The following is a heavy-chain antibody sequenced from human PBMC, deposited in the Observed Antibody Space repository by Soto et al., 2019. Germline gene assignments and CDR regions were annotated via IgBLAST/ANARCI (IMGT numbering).Heavy chain of an antibody. CDR1: GFSLSTNGVG. CDR3: AHRHFNKVAYFDY. J-gene: IGHJ4*02. CDR2: VYWNDDK. V-gene: IGHV2-5*01. Sequence: SGPTLVNPTQTLTLTFTVSGFSLSTNGVGVGWIRQPPGKALEWLAIVYWNDDKRYSPSLESRLTIARDASKNQVVLTMTNVDPVDTATYYCAHRHFNKVAYFDYWGQGTLVTVSS.